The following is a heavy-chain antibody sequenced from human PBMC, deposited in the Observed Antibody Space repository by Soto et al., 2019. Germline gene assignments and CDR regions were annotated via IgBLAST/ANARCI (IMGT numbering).Heavy chain of an antibody. V-gene: IGHV4-59*01. Sequence: SETLSLTCTVSGGSISSYYWSWIRQPPGKGLERIGYIYYSGSTNYNPSLKSRVTISVDTSKNQFSLKLSSVTAADTAVYYCAREGGVYGGNGHDAFDIWGQGTMVTVSS. CDR2: IYYSGST. CDR3: AREGGVYGGNGHDAFDI. CDR1: GGSISSYY. J-gene: IGHJ3*02. D-gene: IGHD3-16*01.